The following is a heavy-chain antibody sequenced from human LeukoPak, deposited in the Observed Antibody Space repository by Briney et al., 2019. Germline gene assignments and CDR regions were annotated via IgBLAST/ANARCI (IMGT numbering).Heavy chain of an antibody. CDR3: VRRIYCSGGSCYEADY. Sequence: SETLSLTCAVYGGSFSGYYWSWIRQPPGKGLEWIGEINHSGSTNYNPSLKSRVTISVDTSKNQFSLKLSSVTAADTAVYYCVRRIYCSGGSCYEADYWGQGTLVTVSS. D-gene: IGHD2-15*01. CDR1: GGSFSGYY. J-gene: IGHJ4*02. CDR2: INHSGST. V-gene: IGHV4-34*01.